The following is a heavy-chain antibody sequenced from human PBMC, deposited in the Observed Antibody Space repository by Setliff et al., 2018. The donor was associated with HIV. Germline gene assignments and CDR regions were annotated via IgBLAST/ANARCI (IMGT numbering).Heavy chain of an antibody. CDR2: INHSEST. CDR3: ARGSCSTISCSLRVGNDAFDI. J-gene: IGHJ3*02. Sequence: KPSETLSLTCAVYGGSFSDYYWNWIRQPPGKGLEWIGEINHSESTNYNPSLKSRVTISLDTSKNQFSLKLNSVTAADTAVYYCARGSCSTISCSLRVGNDAFDIWGQGTMVTV. V-gene: IGHV4-34*01. D-gene: IGHD2-2*01. CDR1: GGSFSDYY.